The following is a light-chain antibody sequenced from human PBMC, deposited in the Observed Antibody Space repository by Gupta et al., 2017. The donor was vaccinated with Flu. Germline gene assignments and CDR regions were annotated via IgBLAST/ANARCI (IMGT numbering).Light chain of an antibody. J-gene: IGLJ2*01. Sequence: QSVLTQPPSVSGAPGQRVPISCPGSSSNIGAGYDVHWYQQLPGTAPKLLIYGNSNRPSGVPDRFSGSKSGTSASLAITGLQAEDEADYYCQSYDSSLSAPVFGGGTKLTVL. CDR3: QSYDSSLSAPV. CDR2: GNS. V-gene: IGLV1-40*01. CDR1: SSNIGAGYD.